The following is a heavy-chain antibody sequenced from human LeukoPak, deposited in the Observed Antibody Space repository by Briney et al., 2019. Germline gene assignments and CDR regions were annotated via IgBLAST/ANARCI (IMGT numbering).Heavy chain of an antibody. Sequence: HPGGSLRLSCAASGFTFSSYAMSWVRQAPGKGLEWVSGISGSGGSTYYADSVKGRFTVSRDNSKNTLYLQMNSLRADDTAVYYCAKDQVTTVRGVMNYWGQGTLVTVSS. CDR3: AKDQVTTVRGVMNY. D-gene: IGHD3-10*01. J-gene: IGHJ4*02. CDR2: ISGSGGST. CDR1: GFTFSSYA. V-gene: IGHV3-23*01.